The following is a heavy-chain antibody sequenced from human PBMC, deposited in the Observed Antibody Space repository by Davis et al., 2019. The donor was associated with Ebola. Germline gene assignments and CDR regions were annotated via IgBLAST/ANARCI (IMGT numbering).Heavy chain of an antibody. CDR3: AKGWQQLGPDY. J-gene: IGHJ4*02. V-gene: IGHV3-21*04. CDR1: GFTFSKYG. D-gene: IGHD6-13*01. Sequence: GGSLRLSCDVSGFTFSKYGMTWVRQAPGKGLEWVAHISSGSTNIKYPDAVRDRFTISRDNAKNSLYLEMTSLRAEDTAFYYCAKGWQQLGPDYWGQGTLVTVSS. CDR2: ISSGSTNI.